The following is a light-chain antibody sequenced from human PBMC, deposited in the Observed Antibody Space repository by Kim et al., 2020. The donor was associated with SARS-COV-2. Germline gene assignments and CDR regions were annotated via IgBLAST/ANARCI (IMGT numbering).Light chain of an antibody. V-gene: IGKV3-15*01. Sequence: VSPGERGTLSCRARQSVSNSLAWYQQKPGQAPRLLIYGASTRATGVPARFSGSGSGTEFTLTLSSVQSEDFAVYYCQQYITWPRTFGQGTKVDIK. CDR3: QQYITWPRT. CDR1: QSVSNS. J-gene: IGKJ1*01. CDR2: GAS.